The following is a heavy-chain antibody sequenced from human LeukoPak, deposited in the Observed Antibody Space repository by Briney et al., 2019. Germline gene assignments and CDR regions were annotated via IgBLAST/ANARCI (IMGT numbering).Heavy chain of an antibody. CDR3: ARRNKANWFDP. V-gene: IGHV1-18*01. CDR2: ISAYNGNT. J-gene: IGHJ5*02. D-gene: IGHD2/OR15-2a*01. Sequence: ASVKVSCKASGGTFSSYGISWVRQAPGQGLEWMGWISAYNGNTNYAQKLQGRVTMTTDTSTSTAYMELRSLRSDDTAVYYCARRNKANWFDPWGQGTLVTVSS. CDR1: GGTFSSYG.